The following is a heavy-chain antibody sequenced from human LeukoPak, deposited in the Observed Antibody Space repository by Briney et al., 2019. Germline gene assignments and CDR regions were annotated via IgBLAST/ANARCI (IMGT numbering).Heavy chain of an antibody. CDR1: GYTFTSYY. D-gene: IGHD4-23*01. Sequence: ASVKVSCKASGYTFTSYYMHWVRQAPGQGLEWMGIINPSGGSTSYAQKFQGRVTMTRDTSTSTVYMELSSLRPEDTAVYYCARGPLAPSPIGNLNFDYWGQGTLVTVSS. V-gene: IGHV1-46*01. J-gene: IGHJ4*02. CDR3: ARGPLAPSPIGNLNFDY. CDR2: INPSGGST.